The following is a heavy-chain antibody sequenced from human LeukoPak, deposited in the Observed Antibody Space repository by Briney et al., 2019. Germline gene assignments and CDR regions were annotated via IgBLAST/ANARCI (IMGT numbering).Heavy chain of an antibody. CDR3: ARHRPGRGSGWYPLFDY. V-gene: IGHV4-39*01. CDR2: IYYGGST. Sequence: SETLSLTCTVSGGSISSSSYYWGWIRQPPGKGLEWIGSIYYGGSTYYNPSLKSRVTISVDTSKNQFSLKLSSVTAADTAVYYCARHRPGRGSGWYPLFDYWGQGTLVTVSS. J-gene: IGHJ4*02. CDR1: GGSISSSSYY. D-gene: IGHD6-19*01.